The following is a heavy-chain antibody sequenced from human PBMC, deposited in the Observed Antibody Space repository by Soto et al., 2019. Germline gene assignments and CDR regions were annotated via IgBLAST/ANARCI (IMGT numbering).Heavy chain of an antibody. CDR1: GFTFTSSA. V-gene: IGHV1-58*01. CDR2: IVVGSGNT. J-gene: IGHJ6*02. CDR3: AAANPPLRFPSPNLGFPYYYGMDV. Sequence: QMQLVQSGPEVKKPGTSVKVSCKASGFTFTSSAVQWVRQARGQRLEWIGWIVVGSGNTNYAQKFQERVTITRDMSTSTAYMELSSLRSEDTAVYYCAAANPPLRFPSPNLGFPYYYGMDVWGQGTTVTVSS. D-gene: IGHD4-17*01.